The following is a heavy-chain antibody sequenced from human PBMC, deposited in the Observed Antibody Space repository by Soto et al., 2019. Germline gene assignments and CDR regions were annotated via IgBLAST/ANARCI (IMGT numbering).Heavy chain of an antibody. Sequence: GESLKISCKGSGYSFTSYWIGWVRQMTGKGLEWMGIIYPGDSDTRYSPSFQGQVTISADKSISTAYLQWSSLKASDTAMYYCARLLIIAAAGSDAFDIWGQGTMVTVSS. J-gene: IGHJ3*02. CDR2: IYPGDSDT. D-gene: IGHD6-13*01. CDR3: ARLLIIAAAGSDAFDI. CDR1: GYSFTSYW. V-gene: IGHV5-51*01.